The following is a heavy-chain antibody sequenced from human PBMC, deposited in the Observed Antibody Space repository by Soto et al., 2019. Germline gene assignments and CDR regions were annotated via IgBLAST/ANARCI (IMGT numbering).Heavy chain of an antibody. J-gene: IGHJ4*02. Sequence: EVQLVQSGAEVKKPGESLRISCKASGYKFTTYFISWVRHMPGKGLEWLGRIDPSDSYVNYSPSFQGHVSISADKSKSAAYLQWNSIDASDTDLYYCARDHGNSFGYGLDWGQGTLVSVS. V-gene: IGHV5-10-1*03. D-gene: IGHD5-18*01. CDR1: GYKFTTYF. CDR3: ARDHGNSFGYGLD. CDR2: IDPSDSYV.